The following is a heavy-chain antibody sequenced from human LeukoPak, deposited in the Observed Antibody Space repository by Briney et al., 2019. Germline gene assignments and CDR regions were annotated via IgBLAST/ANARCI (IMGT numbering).Heavy chain of an antibody. CDR2: IWYDGSKK. V-gene: IGHV3-33*01. D-gene: IGHD6-6*01. J-gene: IGHJ4*02. CDR3: ARAHSSSSTFDL. Sequence: GGSLRLSCAASGFTFSDYGIHWVRQAPGQGLEWVALIWYDGSKKYYADSVKGRFPISRDNTKNPLYLKLNSLRADDTAVYYCARAHSSSSTFDLWGQGTLVTVSS. CDR1: GFTFSDYG.